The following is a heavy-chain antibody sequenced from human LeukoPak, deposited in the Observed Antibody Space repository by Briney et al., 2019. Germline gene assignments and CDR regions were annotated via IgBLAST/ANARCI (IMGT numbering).Heavy chain of an antibody. V-gene: IGHV4-34*01. CDR2: INHSGST. D-gene: IGHD3-3*01. J-gene: IGHJ3*02. Sequence: SETLSLTCAVYGGSFSGYYWSWIRQPPGKGLEWIGEINHSGSTKYNPSLKSRVTISVDTSKNQFSLKLSSVTAADTAVYYCARGLAIFGVVIPWAFDIWGQGTMVTVSS. CDR1: GGSFSGYY. CDR3: ARGLAIFGVVIPWAFDI.